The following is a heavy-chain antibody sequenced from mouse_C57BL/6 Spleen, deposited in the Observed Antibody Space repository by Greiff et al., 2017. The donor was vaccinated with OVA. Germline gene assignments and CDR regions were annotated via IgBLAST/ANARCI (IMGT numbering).Heavy chain of an antibody. J-gene: IGHJ4*01. D-gene: IGHD1-1*01. CDR1: GYAFSSYW. Sequence: VKLMESGAELVKPGASVKISCKASGYAFSSYWMNWVKQRPGKGLEWIGQIYPGDGDTNYNGKFKGKATLTADKSSSTAYMQLSSLTSEDSAVYFCAKNRITTVVARYAMDYWGQGTSVTVSS. CDR3: AKNRITTVVARYAMDY. V-gene: IGHV1-80*01. CDR2: IYPGDGDT.